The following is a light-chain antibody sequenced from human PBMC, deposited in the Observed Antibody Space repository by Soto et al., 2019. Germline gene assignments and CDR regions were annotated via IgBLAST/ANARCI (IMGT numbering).Light chain of an antibody. J-gene: IGKJ1*01. CDR1: QTISIY. Sequence: DIPMTQSPSTLSASVGDRVTITCRASQTISIYLAWCQQRPGEAPKLLIYDASTLESGVPARFSGSGSGTEFTLTISSLQPDYFATYYCQQYSSSSPTFGQGTKVEIQ. CDR2: DAS. V-gene: IGKV1-5*01. CDR3: QQYSSSSPT.